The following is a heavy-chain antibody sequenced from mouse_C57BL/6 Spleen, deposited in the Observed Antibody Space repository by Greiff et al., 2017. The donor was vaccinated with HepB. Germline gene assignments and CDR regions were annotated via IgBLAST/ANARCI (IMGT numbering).Heavy chain of an antibody. D-gene: IGHD2-2*01. CDR2: IYWDDDK. CDR1: GFSLSTSGMG. V-gene: IGHV8-12*01. J-gene: IGHJ1*01. CDR3: ARSSTMVTTWYFDV. Sequence: QVTLKESGPGILQSSQTLSLTCSFSGFSLSTSGMGVSWIRQPSGKGLEWLAHIYWDDDKRYHPSLKSRLTISKDTSRNQVFLKITSVYTADTATYYWARSSTMVTTWYFDVWGAGTTVTVSS.